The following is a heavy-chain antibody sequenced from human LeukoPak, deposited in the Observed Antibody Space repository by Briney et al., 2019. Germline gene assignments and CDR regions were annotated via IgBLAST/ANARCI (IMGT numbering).Heavy chain of an antibody. CDR3: ARAYDILTGGDFDY. CDR2: ISSSSSTI. V-gene: IGHV3-48*01. J-gene: IGHJ4*02. Sequence: PGGSLRLSCAASGFTFSSYSMNWVRQAPGKGLGWVSYISSSSSTIYYADSVKGRFTISRDNAKNSLYLQMNSLRAEDTAVYYCARAYDILTGGDFDYWGQGTLVTVSS. D-gene: IGHD3-9*01. CDR1: GFTFSSYS.